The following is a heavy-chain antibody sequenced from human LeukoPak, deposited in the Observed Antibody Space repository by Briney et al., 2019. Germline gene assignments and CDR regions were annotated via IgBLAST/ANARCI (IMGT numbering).Heavy chain of an antibody. J-gene: IGHJ4*02. D-gene: IGHD6-19*01. CDR3: ARRESSGWYWGY. V-gene: IGHV3-48*03. CDR1: GFTFSSYE. CDR2: ISSSGSTI. Sequence: GGSLRLSCAASGFTFSSYEMNWVRQAPGKGLEWVSYISSSGSTIYYADSVKGRFTISRDNAKNSLYLQMNSLRAEDTAVYYCARRESSGWYWGYWGQGTLVTVSS.